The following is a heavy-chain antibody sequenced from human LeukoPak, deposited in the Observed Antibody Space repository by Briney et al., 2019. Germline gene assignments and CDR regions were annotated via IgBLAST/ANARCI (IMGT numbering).Heavy chain of an antibody. J-gene: IGHJ4*02. CDR1: GFTFTRHG. D-gene: IGHD6-13*01. CDR3: ARVGYSSSSNFDY. Sequence: PGGSLRLTCVASGFTFTRHGMNWVRQAPGKGLERISFIDIWSSPTYYADSVKGRFTISRDNAKNSIFLQLNSLRVEDTAVYYCARVGYSSSSNFDYWGQGTLVTVSS. CDR2: IDIWSSPT. V-gene: IGHV3-48*01.